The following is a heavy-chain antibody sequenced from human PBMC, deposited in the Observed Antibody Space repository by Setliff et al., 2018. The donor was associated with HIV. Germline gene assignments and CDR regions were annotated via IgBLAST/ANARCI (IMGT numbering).Heavy chain of an antibody. D-gene: IGHD3-16*01. J-gene: IGHJ4*02. V-gene: IGHV1-8*01. CDR1: GYSFTAYD. Sequence: ASVKVSCKTSGYSFTAYDINWVRQATGRGLEWMAWMNPSTGEIGYAQKFQGRLTMTRDSSITTAFMELRGLRSEDTAIYYCARPSHVYDDDGPLGYGGQGTLVTVSS. CDR2: MNPSTGEI. CDR3: ARPSHVYDDDGPLGY.